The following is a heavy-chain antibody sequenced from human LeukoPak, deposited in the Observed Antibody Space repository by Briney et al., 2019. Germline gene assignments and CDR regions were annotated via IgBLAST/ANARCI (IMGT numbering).Heavy chain of an antibody. CDR2: IVVGSGNT. V-gene: IGHV1-58*01. CDR1: GFTFTSSA. D-gene: IGHD1-26*01. Sequence: SVKVSCKASGFTFTSSAVQWVRQARGQRLEWIGWIVVGSGNTNYAQEFQEGVTITRDMSTTTAYMELSSLTSEDTAVYYCAAATGATAGSYAFDIWGQGTVVTVSS. J-gene: IGHJ3*02. CDR3: AAATGATAGSYAFDI.